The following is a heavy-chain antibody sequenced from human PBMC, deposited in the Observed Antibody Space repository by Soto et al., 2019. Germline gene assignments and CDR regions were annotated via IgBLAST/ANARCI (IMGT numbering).Heavy chain of an antibody. CDR2: IYYSGST. CDR3: AREIFGIAATAYYFDY. CDR1: GGSISSGGYY. J-gene: IGHJ4*02. D-gene: IGHD6-13*01. V-gene: IGHV4-31*03. Sequence: SETLSLTCPVSGGSISSGGYYWSWIRQHPGKGLEWIGYIYYSGSTYYNPSLKSRVTISVDTSKNQFSLKLSSVTAADTAVYYCAREIFGIAATAYYFDYWGQGTLVTVSS.